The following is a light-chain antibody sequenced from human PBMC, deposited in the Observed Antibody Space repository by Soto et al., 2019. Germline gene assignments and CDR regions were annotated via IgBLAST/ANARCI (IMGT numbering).Light chain of an antibody. CDR1: QSVSSN. CDR2: GAS. Sequence: EIVMTQSPATLSVSPGERATLSCRASQSVSSNLAWYQQKPSQAPRLLIYGASTRATGIPARFSGSGSGTEFTLTISSLKSEDFAVYYCQQYNNWPPPLTFGGGTKVEIK. V-gene: IGKV3-15*01. J-gene: IGKJ4*01. CDR3: QQYNNWPPPLT.